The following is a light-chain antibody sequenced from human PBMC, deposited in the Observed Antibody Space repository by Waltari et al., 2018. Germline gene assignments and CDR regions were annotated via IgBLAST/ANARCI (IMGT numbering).Light chain of an antibody. J-gene: IGLJ3*02. Sequence: QSALTQPASVSGSPGQSITISCTGTSSDVGFYDFVSWFQQHPGKAPKVMISKGNKRPSGGSNRFPGAKPAHTASLTISGLQAEDEADYYCSSYTRRSYWVFGGGTQLTVL. CDR1: SSDVGFYDF. CDR3: SSYTRRSYWV. CDR2: KGN. V-gene: IGLV2-14*01.